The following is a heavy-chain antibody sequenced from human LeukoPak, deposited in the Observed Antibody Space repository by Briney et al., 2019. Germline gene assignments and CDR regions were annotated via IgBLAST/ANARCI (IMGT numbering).Heavy chain of an antibody. CDR3: ARVQDTAMEPFDY. D-gene: IGHD5-18*01. Sequence: ASAKVSCKASGYTFTGYYMHWVRQAPGQGLEWMGIINPSGGSTSYAQKFQGRVTMTRDMSTSPVYMELSSLRSEDTAVYYCARVQDTAMEPFDYWGQGTLVTVSS. CDR2: INPSGGST. CDR1: GYTFTGYY. V-gene: IGHV1-46*01. J-gene: IGHJ4*02.